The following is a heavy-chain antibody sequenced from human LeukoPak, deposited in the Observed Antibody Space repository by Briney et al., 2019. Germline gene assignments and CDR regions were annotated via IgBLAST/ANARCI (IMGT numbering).Heavy chain of an antibody. CDR3: VYVDTVMATGDY. D-gene: IGHD5-18*01. CDR2: IYSSGST. CDR1: GFTVSNNY. Sequence: QPGGSLRLSCAASGFTVSNNYMNWVRQAPGNGLEWVSVIYSSGSTYCADSVKGRFTISRHNSKNTLYLQMNSLRPEDTAVYYCVYVDTVMATGDYWGQGTLVTVSS. J-gene: IGHJ4*02. V-gene: IGHV3-53*04.